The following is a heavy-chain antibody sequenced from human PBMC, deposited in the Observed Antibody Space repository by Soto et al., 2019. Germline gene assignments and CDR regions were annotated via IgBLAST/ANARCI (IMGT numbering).Heavy chain of an antibody. V-gene: IGHV3-11*01. CDR2: ISNSGSTI. CDR3: GRSGLDYYYYYMDV. J-gene: IGHJ6*03. Sequence: GGSLRLSCAASGFTFSDYYMSWIRQAPGKGLEWVSYISNSGSTIYYADSVKGRFTISRDNAKNSLYLQMNSLRAEDTAVYYCGRSGLDYYYYYMDVWGKGTTVTVSS. D-gene: IGHD3-3*01. CDR1: GFTFSDYY.